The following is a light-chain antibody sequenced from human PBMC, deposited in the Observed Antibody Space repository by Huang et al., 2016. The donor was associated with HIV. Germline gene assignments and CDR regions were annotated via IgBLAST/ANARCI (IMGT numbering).Light chain of an antibody. V-gene: IGKV3-15*01. CDR3: QQNNNWPPLFT. CDR2: GAS. Sequence: EIVMTQSPATLSASPGERATLSCRASQSVSRNLAWYQQKPGHAPRLLIYGASTRATGIPARCSGSGSGTEFTLTISSLQSEDFAVYYCQQNNNWPPLFTFGPGTKVDIK. J-gene: IGKJ3*01. CDR1: QSVSRN.